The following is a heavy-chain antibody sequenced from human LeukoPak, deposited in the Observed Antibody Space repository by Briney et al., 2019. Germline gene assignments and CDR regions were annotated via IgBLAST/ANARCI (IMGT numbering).Heavy chain of an antibody. CDR3: ARSQDYYDSSGSDV. CDR2: INPNSGGT. Sequence: ASVKVSCEASGYTFTGYYMHWVRQAPGQGLEWMGWINPNSGGTNYAQKFQGRVTMTRDTSISTAYMELSRLRSDDTAVYYCARSQDYYDSSGSDVWGQGTTVTVSS. D-gene: IGHD3-22*01. J-gene: IGHJ6*02. CDR1: GYTFTGYY. V-gene: IGHV1-2*02.